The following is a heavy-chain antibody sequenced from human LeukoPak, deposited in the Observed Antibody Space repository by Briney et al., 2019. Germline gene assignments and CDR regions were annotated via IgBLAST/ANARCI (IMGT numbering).Heavy chain of an antibody. CDR1: GGSINTYY. Sequence: KPSETLSLTCTVSGGSINTYYWHWIRQPPGKGLEWIGYISYSGSTNYNPSLKSRVTTSIDKSKNQFSLKLSSVTAADTAVYYCARSGGYSGYDVDYWGQGTLATVSS. J-gene: IGHJ4*02. V-gene: IGHV4-59*01. CDR3: ARSGGYSGYDVDY. CDR2: ISYSGST. D-gene: IGHD5-12*01.